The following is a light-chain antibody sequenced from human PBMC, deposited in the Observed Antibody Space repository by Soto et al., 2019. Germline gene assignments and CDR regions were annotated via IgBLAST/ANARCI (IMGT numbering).Light chain of an antibody. J-gene: IGKJ1*01. V-gene: IGKV3-20*01. CDR2: GAS. CDR3: QHYGSSSWT. CDR1: QTVSNK. Sequence: EIVMTQSPGTLSVSPGERATLFCRASQTVSNKLAWYQQKPGQAPRLIIYGASTRATGIPARFSGSGSGTDFTLTISRLEPDDFAVYYCQHYGSSSWTFGQGTKVDIK.